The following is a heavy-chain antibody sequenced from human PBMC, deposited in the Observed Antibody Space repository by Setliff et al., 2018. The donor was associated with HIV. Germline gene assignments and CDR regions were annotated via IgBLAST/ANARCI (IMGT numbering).Heavy chain of an antibody. V-gene: IGHV1-2*06. CDR2: INPSSGGT. Sequence: ASVKVSCKASGYTFTGYYIHWVRRAPGQGLEWMGRINPSSGGTNYAPKFQGRVTMTRDNAKNSLYLQMNGLRAEDTAVYYCARGGGQYCSGGSCSSRLHYYYYYMDVWGKGTTVTVSS. CDR1: GYTFTGYY. J-gene: IGHJ6*03. CDR3: ARGGGQYCSGGSCSSRLHYYYYYMDV. D-gene: IGHD2-15*01.